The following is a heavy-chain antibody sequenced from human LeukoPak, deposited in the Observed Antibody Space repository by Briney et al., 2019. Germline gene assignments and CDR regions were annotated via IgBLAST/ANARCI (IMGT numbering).Heavy chain of an antibody. D-gene: IGHD1-26*01. Sequence: ASVKVSCKASGYTFTGYYMHWVRQAPGQGLEWMGWINPNSGGTNYAQKFQGRVTMTRDTSISTAYMELSRLRSDDTAVYYCARYSGSYPGSFAYWGQGTLVTVSS. CDR1: GYTFTGYY. V-gene: IGHV1-2*02. CDR3: ARYSGSYPGSFAY. CDR2: INPNSGGT. J-gene: IGHJ4*02.